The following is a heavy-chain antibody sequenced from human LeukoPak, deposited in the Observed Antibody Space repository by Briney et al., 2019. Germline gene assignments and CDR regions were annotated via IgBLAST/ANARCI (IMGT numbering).Heavy chain of an antibody. CDR1: GVTISGYY. CDR3: ARHSTESATNDAFDI. Sequence: SETLSLTCTVSGVTISGYYWSWIRQPPGKGLEWIAYIYYSGSTNYNPSLKSRVTISVDTSKNQFSLKLSSVTAADTAVYYCARHSTESATNDAFDIWGQGTVVTVSS. V-gene: IGHV4-59*08. CDR2: IYYSGST. D-gene: IGHD2-2*01. J-gene: IGHJ3*02.